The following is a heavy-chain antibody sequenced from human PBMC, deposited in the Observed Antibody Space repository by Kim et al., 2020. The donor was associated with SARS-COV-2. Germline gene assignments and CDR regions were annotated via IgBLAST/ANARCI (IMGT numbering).Heavy chain of an antibody. CDR2: IYHSGST. J-gene: IGHJ6*02. D-gene: IGHD6-13*01. CDR1: GGSISSSNW. Sequence: SETLSLTCAVSGGSISSSNWWSWVRKPPGKGLEWIGEIYHSGSTNYNPSLKSRVTISVDKSKNQFSLKLSSVTAADPAVYYCARDFSSSWNISNYYGMDVWGQGTTVTVSS. V-gene: IGHV4-4*02. CDR3: ARDFSSSWNISNYYGMDV.